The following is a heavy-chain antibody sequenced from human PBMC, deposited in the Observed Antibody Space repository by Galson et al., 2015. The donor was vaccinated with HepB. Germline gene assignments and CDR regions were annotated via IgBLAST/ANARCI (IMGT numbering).Heavy chain of an antibody. J-gene: IGHJ3*02. V-gene: IGHV2-70*11. D-gene: IGHD1-1*01. CDR3: ARIRFTTGIARHKTYNDAFDI. CDR2: IDWDDDK. Sequence: PALVKPTQTPTLTCTFSGFSLSTSGMCVSWIRQPPGKALEWLARIDWDDDKYYSTSLKTRLTISKDTSKNQVVLTMTNMDPVDTATYYCARIRFTTGIARHKTYNDAFDIWGQGTMVTVSS. CDR1: GFSLSTSGMC.